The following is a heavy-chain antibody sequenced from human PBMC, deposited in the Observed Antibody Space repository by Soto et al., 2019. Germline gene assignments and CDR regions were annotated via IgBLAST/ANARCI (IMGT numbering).Heavy chain of an antibody. CDR1: GYTFTCNY. V-gene: IGHV1-2*02. D-gene: IGHD2-21*01. Sequence: QVQLVQSGAEVKKPGASVKVSCKVAGYTFTCNYMHWMRQAPGHGPAWMGWINPCNGETDYAQKFPGRVTITRDTSIRAAYMELSRLTSDDTAIYFCVRGGGVDLVPPTRIVFDYWGQGTLLTVSS. J-gene: IGHJ4*02. CDR3: VRGGGVDLVPPTRIVFDY. CDR2: INPCNGET.